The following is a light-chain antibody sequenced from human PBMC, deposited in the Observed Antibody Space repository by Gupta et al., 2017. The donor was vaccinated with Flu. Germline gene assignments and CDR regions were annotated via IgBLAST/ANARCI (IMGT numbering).Light chain of an antibody. J-gene: IGLJ3*02. CDR3: SSYTDTNTLVV. CDR2: EVS. CDR1: SGELGRYNY. V-gene: IGLV2-14*01. Sequence: QSALTQPASVSVAPGQWVAITCTCTSGELGRYNYVSWYQQHPGKAPKLMIFEVSNRPSGVSDRFSGSKSGNTASLTIAGLQAEDEADYYCSSYTDTNTLVVFGGGTKLTVL.